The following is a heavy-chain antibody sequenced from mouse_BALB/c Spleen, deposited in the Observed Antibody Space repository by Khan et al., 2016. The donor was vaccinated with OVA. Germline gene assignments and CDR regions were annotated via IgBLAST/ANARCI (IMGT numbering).Heavy chain of an antibody. V-gene: IGHV1-77*01. D-gene: IGHD1-2*01. J-gene: IGHJ3*01. Sequence: QVQLKESGAELARPGASVKLSCKASGYTFTDYYINWVKLRTGQGLEWIGEISPGSGDTYYNERFKGKATLTADKSSSTAYMQLSSLTSEASAVYFCARRNYGCYTFAYWGQGTLVTVSA. CDR3: ARRNYGCYTFAY. CDR1: GYTFTDYY. CDR2: ISPGSGDT.